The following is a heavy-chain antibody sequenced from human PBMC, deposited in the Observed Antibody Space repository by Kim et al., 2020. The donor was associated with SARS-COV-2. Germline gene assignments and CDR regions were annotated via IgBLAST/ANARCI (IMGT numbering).Heavy chain of an antibody. CDR1: GFTFDDYA. J-gene: IGHJ4*02. Sequence: GGSLRLSCAASGFTFDDYAMHWVRQAPGKGLEWVSLISGDGGSTYYADSVKGRFTISRDNSKNSLYLQMNSLRTEDTALYYCAKVPGGDTAMSLYYFDYWGQGTLVTVSS. CDR2: ISGDGGST. V-gene: IGHV3-43*02. D-gene: IGHD5-18*01. CDR3: AKVPGGDTAMSLYYFDY.